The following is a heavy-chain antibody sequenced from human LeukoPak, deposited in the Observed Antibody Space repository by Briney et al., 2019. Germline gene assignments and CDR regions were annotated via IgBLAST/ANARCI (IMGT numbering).Heavy chain of an antibody. D-gene: IGHD2-15*01. Sequence: GGSLRLSCAASGFTFNNYTMNWVRQAPGKGLEWVSSISRNGIYIKYVDSVKGRFTVSRDNAKNSLYLQMNSLRAEDTAVYYCARDGLPATVANWYDPWGQGTLVTVSS. J-gene: IGHJ5*02. CDR2: ISRNGIYI. V-gene: IGHV3-21*01. CDR1: GFTFNNYT. CDR3: ARDGLPATVANWYDP.